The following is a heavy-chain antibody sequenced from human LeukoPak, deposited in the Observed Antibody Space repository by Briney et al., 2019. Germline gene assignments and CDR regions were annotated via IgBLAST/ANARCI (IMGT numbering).Heavy chain of an antibody. CDR1: GGSISSYY. V-gene: IGHV4-59*08. CDR2: IYYSGST. Sequence: PSETLSLTCTVSGGSISSYYWSWIRQPPGKGLEWIGYIYYSGSTNYNPSLKSRVTISADTSKNQFSLKLSSVTAADTAVYYCARHALSPIAAAANAYYFDYWGQGTLVTVSS. D-gene: IGHD6-13*01. CDR3: ARHALSPIAAAANAYYFDY. J-gene: IGHJ4*02.